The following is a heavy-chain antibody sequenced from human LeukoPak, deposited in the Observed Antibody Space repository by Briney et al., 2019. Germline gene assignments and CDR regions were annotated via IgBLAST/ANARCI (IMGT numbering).Heavy chain of an antibody. D-gene: IGHD6-19*01. J-gene: IGHJ4*02. Sequence: ASVRVSCKASGSTYTSSAMQWVPQARGQRLEWIGWIVVGSGNTNYAQKFQERVTITRDMSTSTAYMELSSLRSEDTAVYYCAAEVSSGWYGLDYWGQGTLVTVSS. CDR1: GSTYTSSA. CDR3: AAEVSSGWYGLDY. CDR2: IVVGSGNT. V-gene: IGHV1-58*02.